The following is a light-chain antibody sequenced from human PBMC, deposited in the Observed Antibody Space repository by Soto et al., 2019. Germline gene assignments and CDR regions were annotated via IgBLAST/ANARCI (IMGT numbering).Light chain of an antibody. Sequence: EIVLTQSPGTLSLSPGERATLSCRASQSVSSSFLAWYQQKPGQAPRLLIYGASSRATGIPDRVSGSGSGTDFTVTISGLEPEDFAVYYCQQYDSSPWTFGQGTRVEIK. J-gene: IGKJ1*01. CDR3: QQYDSSPWT. V-gene: IGKV3-20*01. CDR1: QSVSSSF. CDR2: GAS.